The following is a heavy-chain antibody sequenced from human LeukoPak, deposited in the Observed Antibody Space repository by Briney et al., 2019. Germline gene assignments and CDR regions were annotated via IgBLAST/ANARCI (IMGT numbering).Heavy chain of an antibody. V-gene: IGHV5-51*01. CDR3: ARGERAMATRKAGFDY. CDR2: IYPRDSDT. J-gene: IGHJ4*02. Sequence: GESLKISCTASGYDFANSWIGWVRQMPGKGLEWMGIIYPRDSDTIYSPSFQGQVTISADKSIGTAYLQWSSLTASDTAMYYCARGERAMATRKAGFDYWGQGTQVTVSS. CDR1: GYDFANSW. D-gene: IGHD5-24*01.